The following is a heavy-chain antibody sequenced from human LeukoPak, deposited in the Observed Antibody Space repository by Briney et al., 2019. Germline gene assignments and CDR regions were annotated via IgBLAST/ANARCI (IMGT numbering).Heavy chain of an antibody. CDR1: GYTFTSYG. CDR3: AFQMATTLYYYYGMDV. D-gene: IGHD5-24*01. CDR2: ISAYNGNT. V-gene: IGHV1-18*01. Sequence: ASVKVSCKASGYTFTSYGISWVRQAPGQGLEWMGWISAYNGNTNYAQKLQGRVTMTTDTSTSTAYMELRSLRSDDTAVYYCAFQMATTLYYYYGMDVWGQGTTVTVSS. J-gene: IGHJ6*02.